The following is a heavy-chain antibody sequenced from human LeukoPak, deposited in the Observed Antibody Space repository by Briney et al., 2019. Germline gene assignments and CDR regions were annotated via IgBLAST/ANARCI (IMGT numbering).Heavy chain of an antibody. Sequence: PGGSLRLSCAASGFTFSDYYMTRFRQAPGKGLEWVSYISSSGSTIYYADSVKGRFTTSRDNAKNSLYLQMNSLRAEDTVVYYCARVPDYDFWSGYLYYLDYWGQGTLVTVSS. J-gene: IGHJ4*02. CDR3: ARVPDYDFWSGYLYYLDY. CDR2: ISSSGSTI. D-gene: IGHD3-3*01. V-gene: IGHV3-11*04. CDR1: GFTFSDYY.